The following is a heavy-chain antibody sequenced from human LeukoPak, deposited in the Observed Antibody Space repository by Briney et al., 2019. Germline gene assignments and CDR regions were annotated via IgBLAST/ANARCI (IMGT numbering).Heavy chain of an antibody. D-gene: IGHD6-19*01. CDR2: ISGSGGST. J-gene: IGHJ4*02. CDR3: AKDPIAVAKSGYFDY. Sequence: GGSLRLSCAASGFTFSSYAMSWVRQAPGKGLEWVSAISGSGGSTYYADSVKGRFTISRDNSKNTLYLQMNSLRAENTAVYYCAKDPIAVAKSGYFDYWGQGTLVTVSS. CDR1: GFTFSSYA. V-gene: IGHV3-23*01.